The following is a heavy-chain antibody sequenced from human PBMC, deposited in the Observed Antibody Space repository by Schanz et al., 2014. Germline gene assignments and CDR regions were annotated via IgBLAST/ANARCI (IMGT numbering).Heavy chain of an antibody. CDR3: ASPSGYSDYGTYFDF. CDR1: GFTLSSYA. D-gene: IGHD5-12*01. CDR2: ISNDGSIK. J-gene: IGHJ4*02. Sequence: VQLVESGGGLVKPGGSLRLSCAAYGFTLSSYAMHWVRQAPGKGLEWVAVISNDGSIKYYADSVEGRFTISRDNSRSTLYLQMNSLRTEDTAVYYCASPSGYSDYGTYFDFWGQGTLVTVSS. V-gene: IGHV3-30-3*01.